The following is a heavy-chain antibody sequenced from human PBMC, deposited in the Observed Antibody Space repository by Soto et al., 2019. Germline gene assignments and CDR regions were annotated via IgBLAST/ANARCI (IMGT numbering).Heavy chain of an antibody. V-gene: IGHV4-61*01. CDR3: ARAPKILIAVAGLDAFDI. D-gene: IGHD6-19*01. CDR1: GGSVSSGSYY. Sequence: SETLSLTCTVSGGSVSSGSYYWSWIRQPPGKGLEWIGYIYYSGSTNYNPSLKSRVTISVDTSKNQFSPKLSSVTAADTAVYYCARAPKILIAVAGLDAFDIWGQGTMVTVSS. CDR2: IYYSGST. J-gene: IGHJ3*02.